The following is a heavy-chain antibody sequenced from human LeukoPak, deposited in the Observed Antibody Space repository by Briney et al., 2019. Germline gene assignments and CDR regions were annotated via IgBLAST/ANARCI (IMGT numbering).Heavy chain of an antibody. CDR3: ARAGLFRPYYYYMDV. D-gene: IGHD2/OR15-2a*01. J-gene: IGHJ6*03. CDR1: GFTFSSYW. Sequence: PGGSLRLSCAASGFTFSSYWMHWVRQAPGKGLVWVSRINSDGSSTSYADSVKGRFTISRDNAKNTLYLQMNSLRAEDTAVYYCARAGLFRPYYYYMDVWGKGTTVTASS. V-gene: IGHV3-74*01. CDR2: INSDGSST.